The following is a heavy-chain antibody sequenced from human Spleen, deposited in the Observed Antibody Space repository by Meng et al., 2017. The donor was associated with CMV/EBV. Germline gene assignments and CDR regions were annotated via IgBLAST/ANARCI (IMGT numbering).Heavy chain of an antibody. V-gene: IGHV3-11*01. CDR3: ASSTDFGVVMLPYYYYGMDV. J-gene: IGHJ6*02. CDR2: ISSSGSTI. Sequence: GESLKISCAASGFTFSDYYMSWIRQAPGKGPEWVSYISSSGSTIYYADSVKGRFTISRDNAKNSLYLQMNSLRAEDTAVYYCASSTDFGVVMLPYYYYGMDVWGQGTTVTVSS. CDR1: GFTFSDYY. D-gene: IGHD3-3*01.